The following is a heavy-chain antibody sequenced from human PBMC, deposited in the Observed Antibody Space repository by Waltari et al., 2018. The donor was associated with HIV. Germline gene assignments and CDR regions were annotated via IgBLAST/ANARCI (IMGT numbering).Heavy chain of an antibody. CDR1: GGSFSGYY. V-gene: IGHV4-34*01. J-gene: IGHJ5*01. CDR3: ASRGAPTPVTTDS. CDR2: ISPSRST. Sequence: QMQLQQWGAGPLKPSETLSLTCAVQGGSFSGYYWSWIRQPPGKGLEWSGEISPSRSTKYNPSLKSRVTISVDTSKNQFSLRLKSVTAADTAVFYCASRGAPTPVTTDSWGQGTLVIVSS. D-gene: IGHD4-17*01.